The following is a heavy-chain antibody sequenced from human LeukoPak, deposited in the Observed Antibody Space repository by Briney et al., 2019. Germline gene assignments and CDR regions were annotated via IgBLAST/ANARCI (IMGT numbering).Heavy chain of an antibody. V-gene: IGHV4-4*07. CDR3: ARASGCPSSSCYSGYFDC. D-gene: IGHD2-2*01. CDR2: ISSSGST. Sequence: SETLSLTCTVSGGSIISFYWSWIRQPAGKGLEWIGRISSSGSTNYNPSLESRVTLSLDTSKNQFSLELSSVTAADTAVYYCARASGCPSSSCYSGYFDCWGQGTLVTVSS. CDR1: GGSIISFY. J-gene: IGHJ4*02.